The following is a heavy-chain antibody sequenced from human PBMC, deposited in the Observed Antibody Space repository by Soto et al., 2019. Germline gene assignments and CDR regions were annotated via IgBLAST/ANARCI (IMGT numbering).Heavy chain of an antibody. V-gene: IGHV3-74*01. CDR3: ARVVVGEYSFDP. D-gene: IGHD3-10*01. Sequence: EVQLMESGGGLVQPGESLRLSCAASGFTFSSYWMHWVRQAPGKGLVWVSRINPDGTTTTYTDPVKGRFTISRDNAENTLYLQMNSLRAEDTALYFCARVVVGEYSFDPWGQGTLVTVSS. J-gene: IGHJ5*02. CDR1: GFTFSSYW. CDR2: INPDGTTT.